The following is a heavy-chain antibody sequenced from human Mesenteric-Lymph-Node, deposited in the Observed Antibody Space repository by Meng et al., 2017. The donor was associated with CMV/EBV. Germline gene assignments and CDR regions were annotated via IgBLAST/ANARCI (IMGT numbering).Heavy chain of an antibody. CDR3: AKTGFEAGRTGGLYYYYYDMDV. CDR2: ISGSPGGT. V-gene: IGHV3-23*01. CDR1: GFIFSDYG. J-gene: IGHJ6*02. Sequence: GESLKISCAASGFIFSDYGMSWVRQAPGKGLEWVSSISGSPGGTYYADSVKGRFTISRDNLENTVYLQMNSLRAEDTAVYYCAKTGFEAGRTGGLYYYYYDMDVWGQGTTVTVSS. D-gene: IGHD1-1*01.